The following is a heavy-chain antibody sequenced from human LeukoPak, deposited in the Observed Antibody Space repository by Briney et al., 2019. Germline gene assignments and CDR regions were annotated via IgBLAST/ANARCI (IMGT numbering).Heavy chain of an antibody. J-gene: IGHJ4*02. CDR2: IRYDGSRT. CDR1: GFIFKNFG. Sequence: GGSLRLSCAASGFIFKNFGMCWVRQAPGKGLEWVAFIRYDGSRTYYTDSVKGRFTISRDNSNNTLYLQMNSLRPEDTAVYFCAKDRSWGMNSAEYWGQGTLVTVSS. V-gene: IGHV3-30*02. D-gene: IGHD3-16*01. CDR3: AKDRSWGMNSAEY.